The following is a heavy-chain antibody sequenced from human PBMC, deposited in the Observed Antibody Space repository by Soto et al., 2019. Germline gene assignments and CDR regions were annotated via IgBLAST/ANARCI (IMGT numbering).Heavy chain of an antibody. CDR3: ARVMVRGMDV. V-gene: IGHV3-66*01. CDR1: GFTVSSNY. J-gene: IGHJ6*02. CDR2: IYSGGST. Sequence: EVQLVESGGGLVQPGGSLRLSCAASGFTVSSNYMSWVRQAPGKGLEWVSVIYSGGSTYYADSVKGRFTISRDNSKNTLYLEMNSRRAEDTAVDYCARVMVRGMDVWGQGTTVTVSS. D-gene: IGHD3-10*01.